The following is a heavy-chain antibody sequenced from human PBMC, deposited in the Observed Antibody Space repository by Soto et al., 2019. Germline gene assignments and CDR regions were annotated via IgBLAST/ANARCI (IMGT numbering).Heavy chain of an antibody. V-gene: IGHV1-69*04. CDR3: ARAVAGTSILDS. CDR1: GGTFSTST. J-gene: IGHJ4*02. Sequence: QVQLVKSGAEVKKPGSSVKISCQASGGTFSTSTISWVRQAPGQGLEWMGRSIPLVDRAIYAHNFQGRVTMTADKSTNTVYMEMFSLRSDDTAVYYCARAVAGTSILDSWGQGTLVTVSS. CDR2: SIPLVDRA. D-gene: IGHD6-19*01.